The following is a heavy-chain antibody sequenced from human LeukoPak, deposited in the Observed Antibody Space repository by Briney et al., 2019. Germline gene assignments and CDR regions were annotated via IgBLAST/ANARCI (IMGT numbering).Heavy chain of an antibody. J-gene: IGHJ4*02. Sequence: GGSRRLSCVASGITFRSSSMHWVRQAPGKGLEWLAFIRFDGSTKYYADSVKGRFTVSRDNSKSTLYLQMNSLRAEDTAVYYCAQPDFWGQGTLVTVSS. V-gene: IGHV3-30*02. CDR1: GITFRSSS. CDR2: IRFDGSTK. CDR3: AQPDF.